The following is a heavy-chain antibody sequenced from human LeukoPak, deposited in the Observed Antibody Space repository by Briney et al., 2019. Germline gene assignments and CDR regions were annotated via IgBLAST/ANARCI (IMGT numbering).Heavy chain of an antibody. CDR3: TREKIVVVPAATYYYYGMDV. CDR1: GFTVGDYA. J-gene: IGHJ6*02. V-gene: IGHV3-49*04. D-gene: IGHD2-2*01. Sequence: PGRSLRLSCTASGFTVGDYAMSLVRQAAGKGLEWVGFIRSKAYGGTTEYAASVKGRFTISRDDSKSIAYLQMNSLKTEDTAVYYCTREKIVVVPAATYYYYGMDVWGQGTTVTVSS. CDR2: IRSKAYGGTT.